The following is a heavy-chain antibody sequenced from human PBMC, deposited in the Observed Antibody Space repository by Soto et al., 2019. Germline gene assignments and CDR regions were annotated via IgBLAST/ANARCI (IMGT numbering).Heavy chain of an antibody. Sequence: QVQLVESGGGVVQPGRSLRLSCAASGFTFSSYAMHWVRQAPGKGLEWVAVISYDGSNKYYADSVKGRFTISRDNSKNPLYLQMNNLRAEDTAVYYCAREALNWYFDLWGRGTLVTVSS. J-gene: IGHJ2*01. V-gene: IGHV3-30-3*01. CDR3: AREALNWYFDL. CDR1: GFTFSSYA. CDR2: ISYDGSNK.